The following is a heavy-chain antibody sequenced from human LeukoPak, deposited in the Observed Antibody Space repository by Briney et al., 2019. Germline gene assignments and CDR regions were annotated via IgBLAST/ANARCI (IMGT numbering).Heavy chain of an antibody. Sequence: GGSLRLSCAASGFTFDDYAMHWVRQAPGKGLEWVSGISWNSGSIGYADSVKGRFTISRDNAKNSLYLQMNSLRAEDTALYYCAKGARGFSYGDFLDYWGQGTLVTVSS. CDR2: ISWNSGSI. J-gene: IGHJ4*02. CDR1: GFTFDDYA. D-gene: IGHD4-17*01. V-gene: IGHV3-9*01. CDR3: AKGARGFSYGDFLDY.